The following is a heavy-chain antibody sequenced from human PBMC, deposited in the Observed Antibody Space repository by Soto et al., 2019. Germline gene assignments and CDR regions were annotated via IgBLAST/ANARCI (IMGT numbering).Heavy chain of an antibody. CDR2: IYWDDDK. CDR3: AFGGVGVWGNGYGSFDS. V-gene: IGHV2-5*02. Sequence: QITLKESGPTPVNPTQPLTLTCTFSGFSLSTSGVGVGWIRQPPGKALEGLALIYWDDDKRYSPSPKRRVTITKDTSKNQVVLTMANMDPVDTATYYCAFGGVGVWGNGYGSFDSWGQGALVTVSS. CDR1: GFSLSTSGVG. J-gene: IGHJ4*02. D-gene: IGHD5-18*01.